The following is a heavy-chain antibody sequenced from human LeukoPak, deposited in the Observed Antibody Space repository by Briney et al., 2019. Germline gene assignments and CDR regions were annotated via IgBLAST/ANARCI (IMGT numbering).Heavy chain of an antibody. V-gene: IGHV1-18*04. D-gene: IGHD6-13*01. J-gene: IGHJ6*03. CDR1: GYTFTGYY. CDR2: ISAYNGNT. CDR3: ARAYSSSWYYYYYYYYMDV. Sequence: ASVKVSCKASGYTFTGYYMHWVREAPGQGLEWMGWISAYNGNTNYAQKLQGRVTMTTDTSTSTAYMELRSLRSDDTAVYYCARAYSSSWYYYYYYYYMDVWGKGTTVTVSS.